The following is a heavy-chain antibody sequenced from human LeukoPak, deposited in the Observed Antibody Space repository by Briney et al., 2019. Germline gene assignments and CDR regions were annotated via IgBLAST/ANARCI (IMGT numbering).Heavy chain of an antibody. CDR3: AHTLHVNFGFDS. D-gene: IGHD1-20*01. CDR1: GFSLNTGGVG. Sequence: SGPTLVKPTQTLTLTCTFSGFSLNTGGVGVGWIRQPPGKALEWLALIYWDDDERYSTSLKSRLTVTKDTSKNQVVLTMTNMDPVDTATYYCAHTLHVNFGFDSWGQGALVTVSS. CDR2: IYWDDDE. V-gene: IGHV2-5*02. J-gene: IGHJ4*02.